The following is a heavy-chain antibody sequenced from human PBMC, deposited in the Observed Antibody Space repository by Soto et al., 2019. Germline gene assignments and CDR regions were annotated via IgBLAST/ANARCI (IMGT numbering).Heavy chain of an antibody. J-gene: IGHJ5*02. D-gene: IGHD1-26*01. CDR2: ICYIWST. Sequence: SETLSLTCTVSGGSMSNYYSSWIRQPPGKGLEWIGYICYIWSTNYNPSLKSRVTMSVDTSRNQPSMNLTSVTGADTAVSYCARGYSPALGAPWARVNWFDPWCQGTLVTVSS. V-gene: IGHV4-59*01. CDR1: GGSMSNYY. CDR3: ARGYSPALGAPWARVNWFDP.